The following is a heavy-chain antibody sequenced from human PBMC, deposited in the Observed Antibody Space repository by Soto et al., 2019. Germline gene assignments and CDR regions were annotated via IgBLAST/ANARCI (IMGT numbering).Heavy chain of an antibody. Sequence: QVQLVQSGAEVKKHGSSVNVSCKASGGTFSSYAISWVRQAPGQGLEWMGGIIPIFGTANYAQKFQGRVTITEDESTSTAYMELSRLRSEDTAVYYCARGSYIVLTGDYYYDGMDVWGQGTTVTVSS. CDR2: IIPIFGTA. D-gene: IGHD3-9*01. V-gene: IGHV1-69*01. CDR3: ARGSYIVLTGDYYYDGMDV. CDR1: GGTFSSYA. J-gene: IGHJ6*02.